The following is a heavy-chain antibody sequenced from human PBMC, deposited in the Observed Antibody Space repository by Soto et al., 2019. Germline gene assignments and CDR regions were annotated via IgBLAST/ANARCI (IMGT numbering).Heavy chain of an antibody. CDR2: IIPIFGTA. CDR1: GGTFSSYA. V-gene: IGHV1-69*13. Sequence: ASVKVSCKASGGTFSSYAISWVRQAPGQGLEWMGGIIPIFGTANYAQKFQGRVTITADESTSTAYMELSSLRSEDTAVYYCARVPIAARHSSPFGGMDVWGQGTTVTVSS. D-gene: IGHD6-6*01. J-gene: IGHJ6*02. CDR3: ARVPIAARHSSPFGGMDV.